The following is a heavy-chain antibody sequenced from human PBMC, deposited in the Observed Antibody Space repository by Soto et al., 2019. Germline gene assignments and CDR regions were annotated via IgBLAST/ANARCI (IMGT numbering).Heavy chain of an antibody. V-gene: IGHV3-7*01. Sequence: EVQLVESGGGLVQPGGSLRLSCAASGFTFSSYWMTWVRQAPGKGLEWVANIKQDGSQKYYVGSVKGRFTIARDNAKNSLYLKMNSLRAEDTAVYYCARQDNDFWGGYPDYWGQGTLVTVSS. CDR2: IKQDGSQK. CDR3: ARQDNDFWGGYPDY. J-gene: IGHJ4*02. CDR1: GFTFSSYW. D-gene: IGHD3-3*01.